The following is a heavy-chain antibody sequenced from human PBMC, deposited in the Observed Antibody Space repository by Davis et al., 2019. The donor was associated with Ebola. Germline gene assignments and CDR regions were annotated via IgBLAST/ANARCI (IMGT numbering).Heavy chain of an antibody. CDR3: ARDLKQVATIFGVGYYYYGMDV. CDR2: ISSSSSYT. Sequence: GESLKISCAASGFALSSHAMSWIRQAPGKGLEWVSYISSSSSYTNYADSVKGRFTISRDNAKNSLYLQMNSLRAEDTAVYYCARDLKQVATIFGVGYYYYGMDVWGQGTTVTVSS. D-gene: IGHD3-3*01. CDR1: GFALSSHA. V-gene: IGHV3-11*06. J-gene: IGHJ6*02.